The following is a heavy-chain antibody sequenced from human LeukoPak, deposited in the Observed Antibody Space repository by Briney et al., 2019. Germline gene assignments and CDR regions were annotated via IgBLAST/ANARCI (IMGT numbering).Heavy chain of an antibody. CDR3: ARDHCTGGVCYQYYFDY. D-gene: IGHD2-8*02. V-gene: IGHV1-46*01. CDR1: GYTFTGYY. CDR2: INPSGGST. J-gene: IGHJ4*02. Sequence: ASAKVSCKASGYTFTGYYMHWVRQAPGQGLEWMGIINPSGGSTCYAQNFQGRVTMTRDTSTSTVYMELSSLRSEDTAVYYCARDHCTGGVCYQYYFDYWGQGTLVTVSS.